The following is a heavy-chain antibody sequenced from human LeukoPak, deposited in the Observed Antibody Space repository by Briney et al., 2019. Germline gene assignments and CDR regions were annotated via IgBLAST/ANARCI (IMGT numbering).Heavy chain of an antibody. CDR2: IKQDESEK. V-gene: IGHV3-7*01. J-gene: IGHJ4*02. Sequence: PGGSLRLSCAASGFTFSSYSMNWVRQAPGKGLEWVANIKQDESEKYYVDSVKGRFTISRDNAKNSLYLQLNSLRAEDTAVYYCAREPGGGSYTPPFFDYWGQGTLVTVSS. CDR3: AREPGGGSYTPPFFDY. CDR1: GFTFSSYS. D-gene: IGHD1-26*01.